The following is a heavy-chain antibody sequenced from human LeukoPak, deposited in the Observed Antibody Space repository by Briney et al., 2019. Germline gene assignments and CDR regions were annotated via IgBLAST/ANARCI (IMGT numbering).Heavy chain of an antibody. CDR1: GGTSSSYA. CDR2: IISIFGTA. Sequence: SVKVSCKASGGTSSSYAISWVRQAPGQGVEWMGGIISIFGTANYAQKFQGRVTLTADESPNTAYMELSSMRSEDTAVYYCARAVRPPKEYGSGSKGGSGLHFQHWGQGTLVTVSS. D-gene: IGHD3-10*01. V-gene: IGHV1-69*13. CDR3: ARAVRPPKEYGSGSKGGSGLHFQH. J-gene: IGHJ1*01.